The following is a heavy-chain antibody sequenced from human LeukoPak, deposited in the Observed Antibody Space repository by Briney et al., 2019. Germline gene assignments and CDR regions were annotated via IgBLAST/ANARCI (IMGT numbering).Heavy chain of an antibody. Sequence: PSETLSLTCTVSGGSISSYYWSWIRQPPGKGLEWIGDIYTSGSTNYNPSLKSRVTISVDTSKNQFSLKLSSVTAADTAVYYCARRDYESSGYPFFDYWGQGTLVTVSS. CDR2: IYTSGST. J-gene: IGHJ4*02. CDR1: GGSISSYY. V-gene: IGHV4-4*09. CDR3: ARRDYESSGYPFFDY. D-gene: IGHD3-22*01.